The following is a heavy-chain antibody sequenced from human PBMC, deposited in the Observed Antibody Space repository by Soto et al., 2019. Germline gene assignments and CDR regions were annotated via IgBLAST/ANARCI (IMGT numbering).Heavy chain of an antibody. J-gene: IGHJ6*02. Sequence: EVQLVESGGGLVQPGGSLRLSCAASGFTFSSYSMNWVRQAPGKGLEWVSYISSSSSTIYYADSVKGRFTISRDNAKNSLYLQMHSLRDEDTAVYYCASEYDYVDLNYYYYGMDVWGQGTTVTVSS. D-gene: IGHD4-17*01. CDR3: ASEYDYVDLNYYYYGMDV. CDR1: GFTFSSYS. CDR2: ISSSSSTI. V-gene: IGHV3-48*02.